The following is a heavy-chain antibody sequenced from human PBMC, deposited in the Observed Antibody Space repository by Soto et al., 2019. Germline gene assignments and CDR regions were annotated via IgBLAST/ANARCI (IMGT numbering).Heavy chain of an antibody. J-gene: IGHJ4*02. CDR2: ISYDGSDT. Sequence: QVKLMESGGGVVQPGRSLRLSCAASGFTFRNYGMHWVRQAPGKGLEWVAIISYDGSDTYYADSVKGRFTISRDNSKNTLFLQLNSLRIEDTAIYYCAGGLRFLEYLYEIDYWGQGTLVTVSS. CDR3: AGGLRFLEYLYEIDY. V-gene: IGHV3-30*03. D-gene: IGHD3-3*01. CDR1: GFTFRNYG.